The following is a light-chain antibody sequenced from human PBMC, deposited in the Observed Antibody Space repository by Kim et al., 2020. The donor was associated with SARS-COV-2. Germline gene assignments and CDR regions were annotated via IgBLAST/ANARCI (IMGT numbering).Light chain of an antibody. J-gene: IGLJ2*01. V-gene: IGLV3-1*01. CDR1: KLGDKY. CDR2: QDD. Sequence: SYELTQPPSVSVSPGQTATITCSGDKLGDKYACXYQQKPGQSPVLVIYQDDKRPSGIPERFSGSNSWNTATLTISGTQAMDEADYYCQAWDSNTVVFGGG. CDR3: QAWDSNTVV.